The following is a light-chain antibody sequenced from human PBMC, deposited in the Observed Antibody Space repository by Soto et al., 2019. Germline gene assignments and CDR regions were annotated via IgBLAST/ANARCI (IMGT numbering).Light chain of an antibody. Sequence: DIQMTQSPSSLSASVGDRVTITCRASQGISTYLVWYQQKPGTVPKLLIFAASTLQSGVPSRFSGSGSGTDFTLTISSLQPEDVATYYCQYYNGAPWTCGQGTKVEIK. J-gene: IGKJ1*01. CDR1: QGISTY. V-gene: IGKV1-27*01. CDR3: QYYNGAPWT. CDR2: AAS.